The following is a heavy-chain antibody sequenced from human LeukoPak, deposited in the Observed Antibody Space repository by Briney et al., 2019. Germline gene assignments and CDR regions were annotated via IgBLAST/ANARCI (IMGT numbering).Heavy chain of an antibody. J-gene: IGHJ5*02. CDR3: ARGLLRGDWFDP. CDR1: GYTFTSYD. D-gene: IGHD5-12*01. V-gene: IGHV1-8*01. CDR2: MNPNSGNT. Sequence: ASVKVSYKASGYTFTSYDINWVRQATGQGLEWMGWMNPNSGNTGYAQKLQGRVTMTRNTSISTAYMELSSLRSEDTAVYYCARGLLRGDWFDPWGQGTLVTVSS.